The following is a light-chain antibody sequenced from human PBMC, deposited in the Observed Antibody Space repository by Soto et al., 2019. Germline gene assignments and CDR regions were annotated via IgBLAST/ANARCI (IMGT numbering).Light chain of an antibody. V-gene: IGLV2-11*01. CDR3: CSYAGTYTWV. CDR1: SSDVGGYNY. Sequence: QSALTQPRSVSGSPVQSVTISCTGTSSDVGGYNYVSWYQQHPGKAPKLMIYDVSQRPSGVPNRFSGSKSDNTASLTISGLQAEDEADYYCCSYAGTYTWVFGGGTKLTVL. CDR2: DVS. J-gene: IGLJ3*02.